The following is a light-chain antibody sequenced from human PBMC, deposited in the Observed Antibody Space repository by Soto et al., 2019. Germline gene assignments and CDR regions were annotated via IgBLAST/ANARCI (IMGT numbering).Light chain of an antibody. CDR1: SSDVGNYNF. V-gene: IGLV2-14*03. CDR2: DVS. CDR3: CSYTTSSTYV. Sequence: QSVLTQPASVSGSPGQSIAISCTGTSSDVGNYNFVSWYQQHPGKAPKLMIYDVSNRPSGISNRFSGSKSGNTASLTISGIQAEDEAEYYCCSYTTSSTYVFGTGTKRTVL. J-gene: IGLJ1*01.